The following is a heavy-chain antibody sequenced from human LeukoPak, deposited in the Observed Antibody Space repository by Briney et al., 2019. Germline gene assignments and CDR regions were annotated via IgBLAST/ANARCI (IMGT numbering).Heavy chain of an antibody. J-gene: IGHJ5*02. CDR2: IYHSGST. CDR3: ARGYGGNLNWFDP. V-gene: IGHV4-30-2*01. Sequence: PSQTLSLTCAVSGGSISSGGYSWSWIRQPPGKGLEWIGYIYHSGSTYYNPSLKSRVTISVDRSKNQFSLKLSSVTAADTAVYYCARGYGGNLNWFDPWGQGTLVTVSS. D-gene: IGHD4-23*01. CDR1: GGSISSGGYS.